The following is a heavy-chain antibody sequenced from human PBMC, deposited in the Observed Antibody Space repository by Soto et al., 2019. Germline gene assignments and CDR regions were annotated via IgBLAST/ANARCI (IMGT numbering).Heavy chain of an antibody. V-gene: IGHV4-59*01. CDR2: IYYSGST. D-gene: IGHD3-10*01. CDR3: ARGMVRGGCFDY. Sequence: SETLSLTCTVSGGSISSYYWSWIRQPPGKGLEWIGYIYYSGSTNYNPSLKSRVTISVDTSKNQFSLKLSSVTAADTAVYYCARGMVRGGCFDYWGQGTLVTVSS. CDR1: GGSISSYY. J-gene: IGHJ4*02.